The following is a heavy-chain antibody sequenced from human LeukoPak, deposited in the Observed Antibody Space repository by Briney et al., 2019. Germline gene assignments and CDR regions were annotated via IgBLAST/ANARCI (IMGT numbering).Heavy chain of an antibody. D-gene: IGHD2-21*02. J-gene: IGHJ1*01. V-gene: IGHV3-9*01. CDR3: STAVSFYSAYFQN. CDR1: GFTFDDYA. CDR2: ISWNSGSK. Sequence: GGSLRLSCAASGFTFDDYAMHWVRQAPGKGLEWVSGISWNSGSKVYADSVKGRFTISRDNAKNSLYLQMNSLRAEDTALYYCSTAVSFYSAYFQNWGQGTLVTVSS.